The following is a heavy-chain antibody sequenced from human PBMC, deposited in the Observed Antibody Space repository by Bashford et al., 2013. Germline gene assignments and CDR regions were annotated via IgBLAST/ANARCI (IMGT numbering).Heavy chain of an antibody. V-gene: IGHV4-31*11. Sequence: TLSLTCDVSGRFRQRWVVTFWSWIRQHPGKGPGVDWVHLFPLGAPTTIRPSRVEFPYHWARLKTQFSLKLNSLTAADTAVYYCARAPVARRLHFDDWAQGTPGHPVSS. J-gene: IGHJ4*02. CDR3: ARAPVARRLHFDD. CDR1: GRFRQRWVVTF. CDR2: LFPLGAP. D-gene: IGHD6-6*01.